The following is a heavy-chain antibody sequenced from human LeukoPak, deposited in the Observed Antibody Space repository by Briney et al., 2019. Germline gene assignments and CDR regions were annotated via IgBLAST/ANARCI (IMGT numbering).Heavy chain of an antibody. D-gene: IGHD3-3*01. Sequence: PGGSLRLSCAASGFTFSSYAMHWVRQAPGKGLEWVAFIRYDGSNKYYADSVKGRFTISRDNSKNTLYLQMNSLRAEDTAVYYCARDPGNYDFWSGYSNYYYYYYMDVWGKGTTVTVSS. CDR2: IRYDGSNK. J-gene: IGHJ6*03. CDR3: ARDPGNYDFWSGYSNYYYYYYMDV. CDR1: GFTFSSYA. V-gene: IGHV3-30*02.